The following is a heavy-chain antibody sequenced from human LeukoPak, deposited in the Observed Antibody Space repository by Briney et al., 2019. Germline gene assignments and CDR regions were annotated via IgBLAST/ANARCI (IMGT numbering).Heavy chain of an antibody. CDR1: GGTFSSYA. CDR3: ARERGYSGSYCFDY. J-gene: IGHJ4*02. V-gene: IGHV1-69*04. CDR2: IIPIFGIA. D-gene: IGHD1-26*01. Sequence: SVKVSCKASGGTFSSYAISWVRQAPGQGLEWMGRIIPIFGIANYAQKFQGRVTITADKSTSTAYMELSSLRSEDTAVYYCARERGYSGSYCFDYWGQGTLATVSS.